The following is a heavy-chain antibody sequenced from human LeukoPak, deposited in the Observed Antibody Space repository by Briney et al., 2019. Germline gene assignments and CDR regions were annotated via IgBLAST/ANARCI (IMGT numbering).Heavy chain of an antibody. V-gene: IGHV1-69*04. CDR3: ARDGPDDYDFWSGPPFDY. Sequence: GASVKVSCKASGGTFSSYAISWVRQAPGQGLEWMGRIIPILGIANYAQKFQGRVTITADKSTSTAYMELSSLRSEDTAVYYCARDGPDDYDFWSGPPFDYWGQGTLVTVSS. CDR2: IIPILGIA. J-gene: IGHJ4*02. D-gene: IGHD3-3*01. CDR1: GGTFSSYA.